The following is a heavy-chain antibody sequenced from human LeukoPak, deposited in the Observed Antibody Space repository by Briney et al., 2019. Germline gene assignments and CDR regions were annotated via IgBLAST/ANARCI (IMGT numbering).Heavy chain of an antibody. V-gene: IGHV4-59*08. CDR3: ASILADTAMIKFDY. CDR2: IYYSGST. J-gene: IGHJ4*02. Sequence: SETLSLTCTVSGGSISSYYWSWIRQPPGKGLEWIGYIYYSGSTNYNPSLKSRVTISVDTSKNQFSLKLSSVTAADTAVYYCASILADTAMIKFDYWGQGTLVTVSS. D-gene: IGHD5-18*01. CDR1: GGSISSYY.